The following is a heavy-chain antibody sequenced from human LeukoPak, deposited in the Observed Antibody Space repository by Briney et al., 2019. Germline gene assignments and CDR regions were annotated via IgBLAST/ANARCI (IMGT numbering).Heavy chain of an antibody. V-gene: IGHV3-23*01. CDR2: ISGSGGST. D-gene: IGHD2-2*01. J-gene: IGHJ4*02. CDR3: ARGGFLDVVVPAAERRGADY. Sequence: GGSLRLSCAASEFTFSSYAMSWVRQAPGKGLEWVSAISGSGGSTYYADSVKGRFTISRDNSKNTLYLQMNSLRAEDTAVYYCARGGFLDVVVPAAERRGADYWGQGTLVTVSS. CDR1: EFTFSSYA.